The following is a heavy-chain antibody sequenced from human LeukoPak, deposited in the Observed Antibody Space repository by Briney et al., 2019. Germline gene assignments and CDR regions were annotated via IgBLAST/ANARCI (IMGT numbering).Heavy chain of an antibody. CDR2: ILYDEK. CDR3: ARYCSGGCYSGVDY. D-gene: IGHD2-15*01. Sequence: GGSLRLSCAASGFTFSSFGMHWVRQAPGRGLEWVALILYDEKYYAVYVKGRFTIFRDNSKNTMYLQMDNLRAEDTAVYSCARYCSGGCYSGVDYWGQGTLVTVPS. V-gene: IGHV3-33*05. CDR1: GFTFSSFG. J-gene: IGHJ4*02.